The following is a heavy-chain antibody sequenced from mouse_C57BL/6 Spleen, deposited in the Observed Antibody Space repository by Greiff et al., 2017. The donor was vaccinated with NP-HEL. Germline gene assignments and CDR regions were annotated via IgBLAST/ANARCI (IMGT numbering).Heavy chain of an antibody. CDR2: IDPENGDT. Sequence: EVQLQQSGAELVRPGASVKLSCTASGFNIKDDYMHWVKQRPEQGLEWIGWIDPENGDTEYASKFQGKATITADTSSNTAYLQLSSLTSEDTAVYYCTTDYGSSWGYWGQGTTRTVSS. CDR3: TTDYGSSWGY. CDR1: GFNIKDDY. V-gene: IGHV14-4*01. D-gene: IGHD1-1*01. J-gene: IGHJ2*01.